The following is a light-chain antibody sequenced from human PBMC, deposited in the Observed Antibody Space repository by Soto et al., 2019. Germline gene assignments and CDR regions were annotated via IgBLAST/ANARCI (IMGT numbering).Light chain of an antibody. Sequence: NFMLTQPHSVSESPGKTVTISCTRSSGSIASNHVQWYQQRPGSAPTTVIYEDKQRPSGVPDRFSGSTDGSSNSASLTISGLQTEDEGDYYCQSYDSSTVVFGGGTKVTVL. CDR1: SGSIASNH. CDR2: EDK. V-gene: IGLV6-57*04. CDR3: QSYDSSTVV. J-gene: IGLJ2*01.